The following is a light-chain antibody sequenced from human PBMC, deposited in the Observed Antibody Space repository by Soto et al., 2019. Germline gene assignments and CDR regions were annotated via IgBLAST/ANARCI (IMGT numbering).Light chain of an antibody. CDR2: DAS. CDR1: QSSSSW. Sequence: DIQMTQSPATLSASVGDRVTLSCRASQSSSSWLAWYQQKPGKAPKLLIYDASSVEGGVASRFSGSGSRTEFTLTSSSLQPDDSANYYWQQYNSYRTFGQGTKVDIK. J-gene: IGKJ1*01. CDR3: QQYNSYRT. V-gene: IGKV1-5*01.